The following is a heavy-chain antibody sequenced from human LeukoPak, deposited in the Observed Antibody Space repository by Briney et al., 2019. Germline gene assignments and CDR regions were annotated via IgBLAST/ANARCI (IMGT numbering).Heavy chain of an antibody. Sequence: PGGSLRLPCAAPGFTFSSYSMNWVRQAPGKGLEWVSYISGSTSIIYYADSAKGRFTISRDNAKNSLYLQMNSLRVEDTAVYYCARDGGSSSQSYWGQGTLVTVSS. V-gene: IGHV3-48*01. CDR2: ISGSTSII. CDR1: GFTFSSYS. J-gene: IGHJ4*02. CDR3: ARDGGSSSQSY. D-gene: IGHD6-6*01.